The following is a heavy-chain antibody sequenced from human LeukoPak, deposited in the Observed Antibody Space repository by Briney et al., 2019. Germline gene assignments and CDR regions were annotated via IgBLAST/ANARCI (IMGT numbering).Heavy chain of an antibody. D-gene: IGHD3-16*01. Sequence: GGSLRLSCAASGFTFSSYAMHWVRQAPGKGLEYVSAISSNGGSTYYANSVKGRFTFSRDNSKNTLYLQMGSLRAEDMAVYYCARGSRWDYYYYYTDVWGKGTTVTVSS. CDR1: GFTFSSYA. V-gene: IGHV3-64*01. CDR2: ISSNGGST. CDR3: ARGSRWDYYYYYTDV. J-gene: IGHJ6*03.